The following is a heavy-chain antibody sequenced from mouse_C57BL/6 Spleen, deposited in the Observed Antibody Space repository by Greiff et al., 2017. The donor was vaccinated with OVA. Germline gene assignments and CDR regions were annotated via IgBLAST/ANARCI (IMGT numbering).Heavy chain of an antibody. J-gene: IGHJ4*01. CDR1: GYAFSSYW. CDR3: ARRGSSYYAMDY. Sequence: VQLQQSGAELVKPGASVKISCKASGYAFSSYWMNWVKQRPGKGLEWIGQIYPGDGDTNYNGKFKGKATLTADKSSSTAYMQLSSLTSEDSAVYFCARRGSSYYAMDYWGQGTSVTVSS. CDR2: IYPGDGDT. V-gene: IGHV1-80*01. D-gene: IGHD1-1*01.